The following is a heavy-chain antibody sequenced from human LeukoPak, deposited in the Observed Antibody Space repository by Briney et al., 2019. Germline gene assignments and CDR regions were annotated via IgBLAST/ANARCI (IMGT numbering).Heavy chain of an antibody. D-gene: IGHD3-3*01. CDR3: ACRDGAFFGVVIDPDWYFDL. J-gene: IGHJ2*01. CDR2: IIPIFGTA. Sequence: SVKVSCKASGGTFSSYAISWVRQAPGQGLEWMGGIIPIFGTANYAQKFQGRVTITTDESTSTAYMELSSLRSEDTAVYYCACRDGAFFGVVIDPDWYFDLWGRGTLATVSS. CDR1: GGTFSSYA. V-gene: IGHV1-69*05.